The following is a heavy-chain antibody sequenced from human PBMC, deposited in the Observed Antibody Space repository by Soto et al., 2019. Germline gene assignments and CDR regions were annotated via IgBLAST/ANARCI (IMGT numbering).Heavy chain of an antibody. V-gene: IGHV1-2*02. Sequence: ASVKVSCKASGYTFTDYYIHWVRQAPGQGLEWVGWINPDSGGTNLAQRFQGRVTMTSDTSINTAYMELSSLRSDDTAVYYCAIRTGQLAIISEFDGDWFFEVWGRGTLVTV. CDR2: INPDSGGT. CDR3: AIRTGQLAIISEFDGDWFFEV. D-gene: IGHD2-2*01. CDR1: GYTFTDYY. J-gene: IGHJ2*01.